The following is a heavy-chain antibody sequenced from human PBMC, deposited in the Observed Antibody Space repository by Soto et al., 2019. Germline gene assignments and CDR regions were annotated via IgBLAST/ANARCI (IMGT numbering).Heavy chain of an antibody. J-gene: IGHJ4*02. CDR1: GGSISSYY. CDR3: ARDSYGYDY. V-gene: IGHV4-59*01. CDR2: IYYSGST. D-gene: IGHD5-18*01. Sequence: SETLSLTCTVSGGSISSYYWSWIRQPPGKGLEWIGYIYYSGSTNYNPSLKSRVTISVDTSKNQFSLKLSSVTAADTAVYYCARDSYGYDYWGQGTLVTVSS.